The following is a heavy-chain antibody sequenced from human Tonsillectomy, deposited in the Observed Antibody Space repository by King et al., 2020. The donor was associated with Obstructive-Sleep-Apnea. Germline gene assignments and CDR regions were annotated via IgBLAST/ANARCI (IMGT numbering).Heavy chain of an antibody. CDR1: GFTCSSYS. CDR3: ARGMSVSAYYYGMDV. Sequence: VQLVESGGGLVKPGGSLRLSCAVSGFTCSSYSMNWVRQAPGKGLEWGSSIWYTSSYIYYADSVKGRFTISGDNAKNSLYLQMNSLRAEDTGVDYCARGMSVSAYYYGMDVWGQGTTVTVSS. CDR2: IWYTSSYI. D-gene: IGHD2/OR15-2a*01. J-gene: IGHJ6*02. V-gene: IGHV3-21*01.